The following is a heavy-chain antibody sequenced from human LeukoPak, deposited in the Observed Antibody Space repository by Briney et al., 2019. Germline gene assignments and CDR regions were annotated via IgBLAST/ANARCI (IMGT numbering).Heavy chain of an antibody. CDR2: ISGSGGST. CDR1: GFTFAGYA. V-gene: IGHV3-23*01. J-gene: IGHJ6*03. CDR3: AKRNDWNYSHYYMDV. D-gene: IGHD3-9*01. Sequence: AGGSLRLSCAASGFTFAGYAMSWVRQAPGKGLEWVSGISGSGGSTYYADSVKGRFTISRDNSKNTLYLQMSSLRAEDTAVYYCAKRNDWNYSHYYMDVWGKGTTVTVSS.